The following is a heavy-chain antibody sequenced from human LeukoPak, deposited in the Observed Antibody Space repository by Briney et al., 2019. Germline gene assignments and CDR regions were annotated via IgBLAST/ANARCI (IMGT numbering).Heavy chain of an antibody. CDR3: AGGLTAVPTAYFDS. D-gene: IGHD6-19*01. Sequence: GRSLRLSCAASGFTFSSYAMHWVRQAPGKGLEWVAVISYDGSNKYYADSVKGRFTISRDNSKNTLYLQMNSLRAEDTAIYYCAGGLTAVPTAYFDSWGQGTLVTVSS. CDR2: ISYDGSNK. J-gene: IGHJ4*02. CDR1: GFTFSSYA. V-gene: IGHV3-30-3*01.